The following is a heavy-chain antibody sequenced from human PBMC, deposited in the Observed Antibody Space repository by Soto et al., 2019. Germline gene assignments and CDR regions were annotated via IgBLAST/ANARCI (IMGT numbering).Heavy chain of an antibody. CDR2: IHYSGST. CDR1: GGSISSSNY. J-gene: IGHJ5*02. D-gene: IGHD6-19*01. Sequence: SETLSLTCTVSGGSISSSNYWGWIRQPPGKGLEWIGSIHYSGSTYYNPSLKSRVTISVDTSKNQFSLKLSPVTAADTAVYYCARHFSRWYSSGWYRGWFDPWGQGTLVTVSS. V-gene: IGHV4-39*01. CDR3: ARHFSRWYSSGWYRGWFDP.